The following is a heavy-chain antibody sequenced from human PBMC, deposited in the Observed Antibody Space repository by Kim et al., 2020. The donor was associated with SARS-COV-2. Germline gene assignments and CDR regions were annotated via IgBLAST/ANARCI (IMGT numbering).Heavy chain of an antibody. V-gene: IGHV3-9*01. CDR3: AKDGISSTNLLWRGDYYYGIDV. CDR1: GFTFDEYA. D-gene: IGHD2-2*01. J-gene: IGHJ6*02. Sequence: GGSLRLSCAASGFTFDEYAMHWGRQAPGNGVEWGSGISWNSGSIGYAELLKGRFTISRDNAKNSLYLQMNSLRAQDTALFYCAKDGISSTNLLWRGDYYYGIDVWGQGTTVTVSS. CDR2: ISWNSGSI.